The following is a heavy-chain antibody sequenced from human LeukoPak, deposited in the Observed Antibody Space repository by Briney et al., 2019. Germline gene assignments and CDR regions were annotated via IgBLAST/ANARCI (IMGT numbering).Heavy chain of an antibody. D-gene: IGHD6-19*01. CDR3: ATDGRSSGWYGFDY. CDR1: GFTFSTYS. Sequence: PGGSLRLSCAASGFTFSTYSMNWVRQAPGKGLEWVSSITSPVGRMYYADSLKGRITISRDNARSTLYLQMNSLRVEDTAVYYCATDGRSSGWYGFDYWGQGILVTVSS. J-gene: IGHJ4*02. V-gene: IGHV3-21*01. CDR2: ITSPVGRM.